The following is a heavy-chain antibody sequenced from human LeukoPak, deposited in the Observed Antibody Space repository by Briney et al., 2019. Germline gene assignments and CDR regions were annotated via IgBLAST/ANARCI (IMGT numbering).Heavy chain of an antibody. CDR3: AKDRWSGQSYNWFDP. CDR1: GFTLSSYA. V-gene: IGHV3-23*01. Sequence: QPGGSLRLSCAASGFTLSSYAMSWVRQAPGKGLEWVSAISGSGGSTYYADSVKGRFTISRDNSKNTLYLQMNSLRAEDTAVYYCAKDRWSGQSYNWFDPWGQGTLVTVSS. D-gene: IGHD3-10*02. J-gene: IGHJ5*02. CDR2: ISGSGGST.